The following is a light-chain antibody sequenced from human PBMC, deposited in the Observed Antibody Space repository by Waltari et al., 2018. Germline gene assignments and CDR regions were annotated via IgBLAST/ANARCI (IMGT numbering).Light chain of an antibody. CDR2: VKN. V-gene: IGLV3-19*01. Sequence: SSELTQDPAVSAALGQTVSITCQGDSLRSYLPSWYQQKPGQAPKLVLYVKNKRPSGIPDGLSGSSSGNTAYLTIAATQAEDEADYYCSSRDISGNLLFGGGTRLAVL. CDR1: SLRSYL. J-gene: IGLJ3*02. CDR3: SSRDISGNLL.